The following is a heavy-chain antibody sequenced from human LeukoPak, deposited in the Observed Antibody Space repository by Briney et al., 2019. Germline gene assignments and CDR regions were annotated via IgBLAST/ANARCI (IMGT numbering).Heavy chain of an antibody. CDR3: AKAPTLDAFDI. CDR2: ISWNSGSI. CDR1: GFTFDDYA. Sequence: GGSLRLSCAGSGFTFDDYAMHWVRQAPGKGLEWVSGISWNSGSIGYADSVKGRFTISRDNAKNSLYLQMNSLRAEDTALYYSAKAPTLDAFDIWGQGTVVTVSS. V-gene: IGHV3-9*01. J-gene: IGHJ3*02.